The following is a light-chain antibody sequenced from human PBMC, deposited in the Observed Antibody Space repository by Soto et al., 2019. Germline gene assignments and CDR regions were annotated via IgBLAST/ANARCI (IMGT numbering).Light chain of an antibody. Sequence: QSVLTQPPSVSAAPGQTVTISCSGTSSNIGNNHVSCYQQLPGTAPKLLIYDNNKRPSGIPDRFSGSKSGTSATLVITGLQTGDEADYYCGTWDSSLSAVVFGGGTKLTVL. CDR1: SSNIGNNH. CDR3: GTWDSSLSAVV. CDR2: DNN. V-gene: IGLV1-51*01. J-gene: IGLJ2*01.